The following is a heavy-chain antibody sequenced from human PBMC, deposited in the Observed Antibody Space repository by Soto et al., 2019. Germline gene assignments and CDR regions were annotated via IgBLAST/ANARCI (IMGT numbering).Heavy chain of an antibody. J-gene: IGHJ5*02. V-gene: IGHV1-3*01. D-gene: IGHD3-22*01. CDR2: INAGNGNT. Sequence: ASVKVSSASSGYSFTTYATHWLRQTPGQRLEWMGCINAGNGNTKSSQKFQGRLTLTRDTSTATDYMQLSSLRPEDTAMYFCARDQAYNDLYCWPDTWGQGTLVTDSS. CDR3: ARDQAYNDLYCWPDT. CDR1: GYSFTTYA.